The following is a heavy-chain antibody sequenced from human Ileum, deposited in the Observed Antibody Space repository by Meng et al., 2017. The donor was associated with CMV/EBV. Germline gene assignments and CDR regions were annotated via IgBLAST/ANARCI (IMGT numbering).Heavy chain of an antibody. J-gene: IGHJ3*01. D-gene: IGHD2-2*01. CDR1: GVSITTSHW. V-gene: IGHV4-4*02. Sequence: SETLSLTCAVSGVSITTSHWWGWVRQPPGKGLEWIGDVYHIGFTNYNQSFKTRSTISVDTAKNHFSLRLDSVTAADTAVYYCAGLRGEGTSYVWGPGTVVTVSS. CDR3: AGLRGEGTSYV. CDR2: VYHIGFT.